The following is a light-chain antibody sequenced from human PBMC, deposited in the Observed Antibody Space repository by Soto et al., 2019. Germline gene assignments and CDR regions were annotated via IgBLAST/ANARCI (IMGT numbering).Light chain of an antibody. CDR3: SSYAGSSNV. J-gene: IGLJ1*01. CDR1: SSDVGKYDY. V-gene: IGLV2-8*01. Sequence: QSVLTQPPSASGSPGQSVTISCTGTSSDVGKYDYVSWYQQHPGKAPKLMIYEVNKRPSGVPDRFSGSKSGNTASLTVSGLQAEDEADYYCSSYAGSSNVFGTGTKVTVL. CDR2: EVN.